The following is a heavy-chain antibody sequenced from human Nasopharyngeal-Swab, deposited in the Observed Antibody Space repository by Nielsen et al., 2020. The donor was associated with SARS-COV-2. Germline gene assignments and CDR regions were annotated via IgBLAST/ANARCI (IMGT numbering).Heavy chain of an antibody. D-gene: IGHD3-22*01. V-gene: IGHV4-59*08. J-gene: IGHJ4*02. CDR1: GGSISSYY. CDR3: ARYYYDSSGYPNFDY. CDR2: IYYSGST. Sequence: SETLSLTCTVSGGSISSYYWSWIRQPPGKGLEWIGYIYYSGSTNYNPSLKSRVTISVDTSKNQFSLKLGSVTAADTAVYYCARYYYDSSGYPNFDYWGQGTLVTVSS.